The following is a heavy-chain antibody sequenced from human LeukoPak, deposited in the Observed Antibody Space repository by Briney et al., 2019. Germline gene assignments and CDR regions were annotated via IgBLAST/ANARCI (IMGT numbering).Heavy chain of an antibody. V-gene: IGHV3-23*01. J-gene: IGHJ4*02. Sequence: GGSLRLFCAASGFTFSSYTMTWVRQAPGKGLEWVSVISGNGGTTYYADSVKGRFTISRDNSKSTLYLQMNSLRVEDTAVYYCAKGRTGYIPDSWGQGTLVTVSS. CDR3: AKGRTGYIPDS. CDR2: ISGNGGTT. CDR1: GFTFSSYT. D-gene: IGHD6-13*01.